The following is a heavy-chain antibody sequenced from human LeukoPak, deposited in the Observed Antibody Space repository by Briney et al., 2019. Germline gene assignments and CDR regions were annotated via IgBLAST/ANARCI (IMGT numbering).Heavy chain of an antibody. CDR2: IIPILGIA. CDR1: GGTFSSYA. Sequence: GASVKVSCKASGGTFSSYAISWVRQAPGQGLEWMGRIIPILGIANYAQKFQGRVTITADKSTSTAYMELSSLRSEDTAVYYCARARGVYYDSSGYLPTDYWGQGTLVTVSS. J-gene: IGHJ4*02. CDR3: ARARGVYYDSSGYLPTDY. V-gene: IGHV1-69*04. D-gene: IGHD3-22*01.